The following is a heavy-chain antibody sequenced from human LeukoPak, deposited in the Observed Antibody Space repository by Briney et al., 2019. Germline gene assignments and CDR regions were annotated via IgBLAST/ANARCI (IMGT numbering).Heavy chain of an antibody. CDR3: VREIGYSYGYYLDY. CDR1: GFTFSSNS. V-gene: IGHV3-48*04. D-gene: IGHD5-18*01. Sequence: PGGSLRLSCAASGFTFSSNSMNWVRQAPGKGLEWVSYISSRSSTIYYADSVKGRFTISRDNAKNSLYLQMNSLRAEDTAVYYCVREIGYSYGYYLDYWGQGTLVTVSS. J-gene: IGHJ4*02. CDR2: ISSRSSTI.